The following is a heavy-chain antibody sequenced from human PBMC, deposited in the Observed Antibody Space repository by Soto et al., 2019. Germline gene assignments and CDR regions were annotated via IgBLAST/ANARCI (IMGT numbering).Heavy chain of an antibody. J-gene: IGHJ5*02. V-gene: IGHV1-8*02. CDR3: ARYYKTTIFGVFRYNWFDP. Sequence: ASVKVSCKASGYTFTSYDINWVRQATGQGLEGMGWMNPNSGNTGYEQKFQGRVTMTRNTSISTAYMELSRLRSEDTAVYYCARYYKTTIFGVFRYNWFDPWGQGTLVTVSS. CDR2: MNPNSGNT. CDR1: GYTFTSYD. D-gene: IGHD3-3*01.